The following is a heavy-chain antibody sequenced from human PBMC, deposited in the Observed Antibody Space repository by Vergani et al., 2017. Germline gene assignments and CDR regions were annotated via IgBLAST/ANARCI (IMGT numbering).Heavy chain of an antibody. D-gene: IGHD6-19*01. CDR1: GFTFSSYS. CDR3: AYSSGWYRGAFDI. CDR2: ISSSSSTI. Sequence: EVQLVESGGGLVQPGGSLRLSCAASGFTFSSYSMNWVRQAPGKGLEWVSYISSSSSTIYYADSVKGRFTISRDNAKNTLYLQMNSLRAEDTAVYYCAYSSGWYRGAFDIWGQGTMVTVSS. J-gene: IGHJ3*02. V-gene: IGHV3-48*01.